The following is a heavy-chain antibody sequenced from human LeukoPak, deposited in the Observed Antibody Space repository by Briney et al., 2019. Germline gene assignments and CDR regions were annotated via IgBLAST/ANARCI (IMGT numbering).Heavy chain of an antibody. CDR3: AKDVGKWESLHFFDY. Sequence: SETLSLTCTVSGGSVNNGDYYWSWIRQHPGKGLEWIGSIYYSGSTYPNPSLKSRVTISVDTSKNQFSLNLSSVTAADTAVYYCAKDVGKWESLHFFDYWGQGTLVTVSS. CDR1: GGSVNNGDYY. D-gene: IGHD1-26*01. V-gene: IGHV4-31*03. J-gene: IGHJ4*02. CDR2: IYYSGST.